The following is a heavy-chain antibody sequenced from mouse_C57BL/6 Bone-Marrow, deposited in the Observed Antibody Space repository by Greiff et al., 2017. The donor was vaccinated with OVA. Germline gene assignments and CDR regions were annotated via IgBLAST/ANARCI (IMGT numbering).Heavy chain of an antibody. D-gene: IGHD1-1*02. V-gene: IGHV1-9*01. J-gene: IGHJ2*01. CDR3: ASPHYVHRGWYFDY. CDR2: ILPGSGST. Sequence: VQLQQSGAELMKPGASVKLSCKATGYTFTGYWIAWVKQRPGHGLEWIGEILPGSGSTNYNEKLKGKATFTADTSSNTAYMQLSSLTTEDSAIYYCASPHYVHRGWYFDYWGQGTTLTVSS. CDR1: GYTFTGYW.